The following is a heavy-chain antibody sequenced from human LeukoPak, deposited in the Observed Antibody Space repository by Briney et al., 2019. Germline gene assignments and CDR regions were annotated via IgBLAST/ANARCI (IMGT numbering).Heavy chain of an antibody. CDR2: ISGLNGNT. CDR1: GYTFTSDG. J-gene: IGHJ4*02. CDR3: ARGYGLNPVNY. D-gene: IGHD4-17*01. Sequence: ASVKVSCEASGYTFTSDGLNWVRQAPGQGLEWMGWISGLNGNTYYAQKFQGRLSMTTDTSTSTAYMALKSLRSDDTAVYYCARGYGLNPVNYWGQGTLVTVSS. V-gene: IGHV1-18*01.